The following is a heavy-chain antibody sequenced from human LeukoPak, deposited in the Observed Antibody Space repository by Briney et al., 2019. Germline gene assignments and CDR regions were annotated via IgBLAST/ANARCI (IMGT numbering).Heavy chain of an antibody. CDR3: TRSAAHYYGSGSYYNFDY. V-gene: IGHV3-49*04. J-gene: IGHJ4*02. CDR2: IRSKAYGGTT. Sequence: GGSLRLSCTASGFTFGDYAMSWVRQAPGKGLEWVGFIRSKAYGGTTEYAASVKGRFTISRDDSKSIAYLQMSSLKTEDTAVYYCTRSAAHYYGSGSYYNFDYWGQGTLVTVSS. CDR1: GFTFGDYA. D-gene: IGHD3-10*01.